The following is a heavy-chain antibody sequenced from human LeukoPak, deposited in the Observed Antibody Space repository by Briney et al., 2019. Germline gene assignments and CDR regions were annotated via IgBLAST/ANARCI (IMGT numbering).Heavy chain of an antibody. CDR3: ARLRAPASFALDL. CDR2: IYSGGST. Sequence: PGGSLRLSCAASGFTVSRNYMSWVRQAPGKGLEWVSVIYSGGSTYYADSVKGRFTISRHNSKNTVFLQMNSLRPEDTAVYYCARLRAPASFALDLWGQGTMVTVSS. V-gene: IGHV3-53*04. J-gene: IGHJ3*01. CDR1: GFTVSRNY. D-gene: IGHD2-2*01.